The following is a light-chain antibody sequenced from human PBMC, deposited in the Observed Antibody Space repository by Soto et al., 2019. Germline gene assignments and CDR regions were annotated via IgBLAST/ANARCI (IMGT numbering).Light chain of an antibody. CDR2: KAS. CDR3: QQYDSYPS. Sequence: DIQMTQSPSTLSASVGDRVTITCRASQSISSWLAWYQQKSGKAPKLLIYKASSLESGVPSRFSGSGSRTEFTLTISSLQPDDFAAYYCQQYDSYPSFGQGTKLEIK. CDR1: QSISSW. J-gene: IGKJ2*01. V-gene: IGKV1-5*03.